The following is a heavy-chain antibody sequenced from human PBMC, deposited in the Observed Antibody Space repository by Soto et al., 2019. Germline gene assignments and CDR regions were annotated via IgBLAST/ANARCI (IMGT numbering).Heavy chain of an antibody. CDR2: IIPNIGTE. J-gene: IGHJ4*02. Sequence: SVKVSCKASGGTFSSYAISWVRQAPGQGLEYMGWIIPNIGTETHAQKFRGRVTMTRDKSANSAYLHLSSLTSDDTAVYFCARCHRGLRCHLDYWGQGTLVTV. V-gene: IGHV1-69*05. CDR3: ARCHRGLRCHLDY. CDR1: GGTFSSYA. D-gene: IGHD4-17*01.